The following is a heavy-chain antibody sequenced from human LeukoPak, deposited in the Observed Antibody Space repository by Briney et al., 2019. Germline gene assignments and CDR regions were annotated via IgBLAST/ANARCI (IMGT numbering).Heavy chain of an antibody. CDR2: IIPIFGTT. J-gene: IGHJ4*02. CDR1: GGTFSSYA. Sequence: SVKVSCKASGGTFSSYAISWVRQAPGQGLEWMGGIIPIFGTTNYAQKFQGRVTITADESTSTAYMELSSLRSEDTAVHYCARDRELGHFDYWGQGTLVTVSS. V-gene: IGHV1-69*13. D-gene: IGHD1-26*01. CDR3: ARDRELGHFDY.